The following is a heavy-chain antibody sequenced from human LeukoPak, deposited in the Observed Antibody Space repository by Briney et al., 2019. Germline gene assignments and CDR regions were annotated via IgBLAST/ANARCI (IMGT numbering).Heavy chain of an antibody. CDR1: GGTFSSYA. CDR3: ARAPNYYDSSGYWPLMYFDL. J-gene: IGHJ2*01. V-gene: IGHV1-69*13. D-gene: IGHD3-22*01. CDR2: IIPIFGTA. Sequence: SVKVSCKASGGTFSSYAISWVRQAPGQGLEWMGGIIPIFGTANYAQRFQGRVTITADESTSTAYMELSSLRSEDTAVYYCARAPNYYDSSGYWPLMYFDLWGRGTLVTVSS.